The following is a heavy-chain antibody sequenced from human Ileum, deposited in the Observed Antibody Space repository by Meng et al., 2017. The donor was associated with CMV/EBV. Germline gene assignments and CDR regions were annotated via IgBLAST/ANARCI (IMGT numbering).Heavy chain of an antibody. Sequence: VSGGSISSSSDYWGWIRQPPGKGLEWIGSIYYSGSTYYNPSLKSRVTISVDTSKNQFSLKLSSVTAADTAVYYCARAPSNNNWFDPWGQGTLVTVSS. CDR3: ARAPSNNNWFDP. V-gene: IGHV4-39*07. CDR2: IYYSGST. CDR1: GGSISSSSDY. D-gene: IGHD2/OR15-2a*01. J-gene: IGHJ5*02.